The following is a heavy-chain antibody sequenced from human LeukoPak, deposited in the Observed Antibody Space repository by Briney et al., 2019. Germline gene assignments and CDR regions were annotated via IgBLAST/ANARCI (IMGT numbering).Heavy chain of an antibody. CDR3: ARAPRYSSGWYYDY. V-gene: IGHV3-74*01. CDR1: GFTFSSYW. Sequence: GGSLRLSCAASGFTFSSYWMHWVRQAPGKGLVWVSRINSDGSSTSYAGSVKGRFTISRDNAKNTLYLQMNSLRAEDTAVYYCARAPRYSSGWYYDYWGQGTLVTVSS. CDR2: INSDGSST. D-gene: IGHD6-19*01. J-gene: IGHJ4*02.